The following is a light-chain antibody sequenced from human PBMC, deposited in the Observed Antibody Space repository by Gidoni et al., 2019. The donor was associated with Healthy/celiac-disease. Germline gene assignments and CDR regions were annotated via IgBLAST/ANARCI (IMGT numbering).Light chain of an antibody. CDR1: CDEIGGPDL. CDR2: DVS. V-gene: IGLV2-14*03. J-gene: IGLJ2*01. CDR3: SSLTTTTVVV. Sequence: HSALSQPASVSGSPGQSVPISCTGTCDEIGGPDLVSWYQHHPGNAPQLLIYDVSNRPSGISNRFSGSKSGNSASLTISGLLPEDEADYYCSSLTTTTVVVFGGGTKLTVL.